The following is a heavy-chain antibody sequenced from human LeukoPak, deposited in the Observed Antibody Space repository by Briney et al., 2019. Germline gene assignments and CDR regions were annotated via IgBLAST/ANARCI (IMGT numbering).Heavy chain of an antibody. D-gene: IGHD4-23*01. CDR3: ARDPSHVGYGGGVRYMDV. J-gene: IGHJ6*03. Sequence: PGGSLRLSCAASGFTFSNYEMIWVRQAPGKGLEWVSYISRGGSTIYYAASVKDRFTISRDNAKNSLYLQMNSLRAEDTAVYYCARDPSHVGYGGGVRYMDVWGKGTTVTISS. V-gene: IGHV3-48*03. CDR2: ISRGGSTI. CDR1: GFTFSNYE.